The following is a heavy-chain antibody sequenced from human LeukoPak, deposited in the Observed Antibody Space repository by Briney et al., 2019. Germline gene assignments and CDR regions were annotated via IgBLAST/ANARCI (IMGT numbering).Heavy chain of an antibody. CDR3: ARGGVATIHY. Sequence: SETLSLTCAVHGGSFSGYYWTWIRQPPGKGLEWIGEINHSGTTNYNPSLKSRVTISVDTSKNQFSLKLSSVTAADTAVYYCARGGVATIHYWGQGTLVTVSS. J-gene: IGHJ4*02. V-gene: IGHV4-34*01. CDR1: GGSFSGYY. D-gene: IGHD5-12*01. CDR2: INHSGTT.